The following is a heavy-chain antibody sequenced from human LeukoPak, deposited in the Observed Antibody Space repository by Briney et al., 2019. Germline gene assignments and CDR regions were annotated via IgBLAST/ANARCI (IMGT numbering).Heavy chain of an antibody. V-gene: IGHV1-18*01. Sequence: ASVKVSCKTSGYTFSSYGFSWVRQAPGQGLEWMGWISAYNGNTNYAQKVQGSVTMTTDTSTSTAYMELRSLRSDDTAVYYCARDRGYSSGSYYKPGDYWGQGTLVTVSS. D-gene: IGHD3-10*01. CDR1: GYTFSSYG. J-gene: IGHJ4*02. CDR3: ARDRGYSSGSYYKPGDY. CDR2: ISAYNGNT.